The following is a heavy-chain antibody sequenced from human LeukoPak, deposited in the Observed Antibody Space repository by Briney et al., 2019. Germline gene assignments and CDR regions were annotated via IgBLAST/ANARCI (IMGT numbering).Heavy chain of an antibody. D-gene: IGHD3-10*01. CDR1: GFTLSSYA. J-gene: IGHJ4*02. Sequence: GALRLPCSASGFTLSSYAMSWVRPAPGEGVEGVQAICGSGGSTYYADSVKGRFTISRDNSKNTLYLQMNSLRAEDTAVYYCAKDLEKIITMVRGVIDYWGQGTLVTVSS. CDR2: ICGSGGST. V-gene: IGHV3-23*01. CDR3: AKDLEKIITMVRGVIDY.